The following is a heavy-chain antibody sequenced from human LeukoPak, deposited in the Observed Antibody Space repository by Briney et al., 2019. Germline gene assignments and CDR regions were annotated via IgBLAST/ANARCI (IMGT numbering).Heavy chain of an antibody. D-gene: IGHD3-16*02. V-gene: IGHV3-7*05. CDR2: IKEDGSEN. CDR1: GFTLSRYW. CDR3: ARDSSPGYYDYVWGSYPRY. J-gene: IGHJ4*02. Sequence: GGSLRLSCAASGFTLSRYWMSWVRQAPGKGLEWVANIKEDGSENYYVDSVKGRFTISRDNAKNSLCLQMNSLRVEDTAVYYCARDSSPGYYDYVWGSYPRYWGQGTLVTVSS.